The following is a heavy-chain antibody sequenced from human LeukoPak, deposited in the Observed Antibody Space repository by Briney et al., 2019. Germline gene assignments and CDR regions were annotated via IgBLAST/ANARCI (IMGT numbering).Heavy chain of an antibody. Sequence: QPGGSLRLSCAASGFTFSRYWMTWVRQAPGKGLEWVANIKEDGSEKYYVGSVKGRFTISRDNAKNSLYLQMDTLRAEDTAVYFCARFEAVAGHWLVDNWGQGTLVTVSS. D-gene: IGHD6-19*01. CDR3: ARFEAVAGHWLVDN. J-gene: IGHJ4*02. CDR2: IKEDGSEK. CDR1: GFTFSRYW. V-gene: IGHV3-7*01.